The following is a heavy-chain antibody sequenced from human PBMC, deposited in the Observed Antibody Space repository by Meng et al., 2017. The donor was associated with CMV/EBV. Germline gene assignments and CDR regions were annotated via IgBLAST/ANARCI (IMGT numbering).Heavy chain of an antibody. D-gene: IGHD2-21*02. Sequence: VRRQEAGPRRVRPSQTLSLTCPVTGGSISSGDYCGSWIRQPPGKCLEWIGYIYYRGSTYYNPSLKSRVTISVDTPKNQFSLKLSSVTAADTAVYYCAREGDNPFDYWGQGTLVTVSS. CDR3: AREGDNPFDY. CDR1: GGSISSGDYC. CDR2: IYYRGST. J-gene: IGHJ4*02. V-gene: IGHV4-30-4*08.